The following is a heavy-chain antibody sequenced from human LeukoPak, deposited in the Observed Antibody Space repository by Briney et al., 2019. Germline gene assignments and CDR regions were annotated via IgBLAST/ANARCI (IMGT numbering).Heavy chain of an antibody. CDR3: ATASCSSTSCPT. CDR2: INDSGDST. Sequence: PGGSLRLSSAASGFTFSSYDMSWVRQAPGKGLEWVSSINDSGDSTYYADSVKGRFTISRDNSKNTLYLLMNNLRAEDTAIFYCATASCSSTSCPTWGQGTLVTVSS. V-gene: IGHV3-23*01. J-gene: IGHJ5*02. CDR1: GFTFSSYD. D-gene: IGHD2-2*01.